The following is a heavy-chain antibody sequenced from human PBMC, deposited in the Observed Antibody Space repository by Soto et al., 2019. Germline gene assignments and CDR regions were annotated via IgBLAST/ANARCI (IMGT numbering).Heavy chain of an antibody. CDR2: IIPIFGTA. D-gene: IGHD6-13*01. CDR1: GGTFSSYA. J-gene: IGHJ4*02. V-gene: IGHV1-69*12. CDR3: ARDVIAAAGTAG. Sequence: QVQLVQSGAEVKKPGSSVKVSCKASGGTFSSYAISWVRQAPGQGLEWMGGIIPIFGTANYAQKFQGRVTITADESTSTDYRELSRLRAEDTAEYYWARDVIAAAGTAGWGQGTLVTVSS.